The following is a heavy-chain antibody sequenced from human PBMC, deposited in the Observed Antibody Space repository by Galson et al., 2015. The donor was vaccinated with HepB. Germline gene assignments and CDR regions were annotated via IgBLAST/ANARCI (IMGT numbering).Heavy chain of an antibody. CDR1: GFTVSSNY. CDR2: IYSGGST. Sequence: SLRLSCAASGFTVSSNYMSWVRQAPGKGLEWVSVIYSGGSTYYADSVKGRFTISRDNSKNTLYLQMNSLRAEDTAVYYCASLVRYSYGNFDYWGQVTLVTVSS. D-gene: IGHD5-18*01. CDR3: ASLVRYSYGNFDY. V-gene: IGHV3-66*01. J-gene: IGHJ4*02.